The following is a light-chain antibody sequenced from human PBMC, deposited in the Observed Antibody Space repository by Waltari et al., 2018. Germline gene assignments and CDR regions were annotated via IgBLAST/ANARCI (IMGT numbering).Light chain of an antibody. CDR1: SSDIGFYNY. CDR2: DVL. CDR3: NSYTGYYTWV. V-gene: IGLV2-14*01. Sequence: QSALTQPASVSGSLGQSITISCTGTSSDIGFYNYVSWYQQHPGKAPKLIIYDVLKWPSGVSSRFSVSKSGNTASLTISGLQAEDEADYYCNSYTGYYTWVFGGGTKLTVL. J-gene: IGLJ3*02.